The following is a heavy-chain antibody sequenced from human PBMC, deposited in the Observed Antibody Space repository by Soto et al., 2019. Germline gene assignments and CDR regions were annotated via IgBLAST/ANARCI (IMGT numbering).Heavy chain of an antibody. D-gene: IGHD2-8*02. CDR3: TRALWKDYCTATDCHVNWFDP. CDR2: IKHDGTEK. CDR1: GFTFSNYW. V-gene: IGHV3-7*01. Sequence: GGSLRLSCASSGFTFSNYWMSWVRQAPGKGLEWVANIKHDGTEKHYVDSVKGRFTISRDNAKNSLYLQMNSLSAEDRAVYYCTRALWKDYCTATDCHVNWFDPWGQGTLVTVS. J-gene: IGHJ5*02.